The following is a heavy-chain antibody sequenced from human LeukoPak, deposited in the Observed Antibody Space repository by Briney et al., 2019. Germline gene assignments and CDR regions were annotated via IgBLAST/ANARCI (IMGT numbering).Heavy chain of an antibody. CDR1: GFTFSSYA. D-gene: IGHD5-24*01. Sequence: GSVRLSCAASGFTFSSYAMSWVRQAPGKGLEWVSSISSSGRFIYYADSLKGRFTISRDNDKESVHLQMVSLRAEDTAVYYCVRETHTMGPSFDYWGQGTLVTVSS. J-gene: IGHJ4*02. CDR3: VRETHTMGPSFDY. V-gene: IGHV3-21*01. CDR2: ISSSGRFI.